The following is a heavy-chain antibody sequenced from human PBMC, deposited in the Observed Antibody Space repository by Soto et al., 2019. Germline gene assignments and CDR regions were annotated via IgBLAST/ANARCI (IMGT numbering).Heavy chain of an antibody. Sequence: SVKVSCKASGGTFSSYAISWVRQAPGQGLEWMGGIIPIFGTANYAQKFQGRVTITADESTSTAYMELSSLRSEDTAVYYCARDLDCISTSCPKRDYYYYGMDVWGQGTTVTVSS. CDR3: ARDLDCISTSCPKRDYYYYGMDV. V-gene: IGHV1-69*13. D-gene: IGHD2-2*01. J-gene: IGHJ6*02. CDR2: IIPIFGTA. CDR1: GGTFSSYA.